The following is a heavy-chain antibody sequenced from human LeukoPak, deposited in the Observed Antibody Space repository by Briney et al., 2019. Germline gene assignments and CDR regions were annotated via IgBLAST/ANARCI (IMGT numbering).Heavy chain of an antibody. J-gene: IGHJ4*02. CDR1: GGTFSSYA. Sequence: ASVKVSCKASGGTFSSYAVSWVRQAPGQGLEWMGGIIPIFGSGNYAQKFQGRLTITTDESTSTAYMELSSLRSEDTAVYYCAISTLFGLVTKYNIDYWGQGTLVTVYS. V-gene: IGHV1-69*05. D-gene: IGHD3/OR15-3a*01. CDR2: IIPIFGSG. CDR3: AISTLFGLVTKYNIDY.